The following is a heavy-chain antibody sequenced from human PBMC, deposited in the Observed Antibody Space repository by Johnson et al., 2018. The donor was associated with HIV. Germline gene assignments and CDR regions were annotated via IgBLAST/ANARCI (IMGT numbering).Heavy chain of an antibody. Sequence: QMLLVESGGGVVQPGRSLRLSCAASGFTFSSYAMHWVRQAPGKGLEWVAVISYDGSNKYYADSVKGRFTISRDNAKNTLYLQMNSLRAEDTAVYYCAKDRNYDILSIWGQGTVVTVSS. CDR1: GFTFSSYA. CDR3: AKDRNYDILSI. CDR2: ISYDGSNK. D-gene: IGHD3-9*01. J-gene: IGHJ3*02. V-gene: IGHV3-30*04.